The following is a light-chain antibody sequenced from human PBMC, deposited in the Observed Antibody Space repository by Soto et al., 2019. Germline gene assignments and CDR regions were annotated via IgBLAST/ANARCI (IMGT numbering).Light chain of an antibody. CDR2: LNSDGSH. CDR3: QTWGTGIVV. J-gene: IGLJ2*01. CDR1: SGHSSYA. Sequence: QLVLTQSPSASASLGASVKLTCTLSSGHSSYAIAWHQQQPEKGPRYWMKLNSDGSHSKGDGIPDRFSGSSSGAERYLTISSLQSEDEADYYCQTWGTGIVVFGGATKLTVL. V-gene: IGLV4-69*01.